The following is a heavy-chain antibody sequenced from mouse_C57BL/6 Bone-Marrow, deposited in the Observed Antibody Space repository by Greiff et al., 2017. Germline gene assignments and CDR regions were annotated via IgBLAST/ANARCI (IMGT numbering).Heavy chain of an antibody. CDR2: IYPGGGYT. CDR1: GYTFTNYW. J-gene: IGHJ2*01. D-gene: IGHD1-1*01. V-gene: IGHV1-63*01. Sequence: VQLQQSGAELVRPGTSVKMSCKASGYTFTNYWIGWAKQRPGHGLEWIGDIYPGGGYTNYNEKFKGKATLTADKSSSTAYMQCSSLTSEDSAIYYCARERVVATDGYFDYWGQGTTLTVSS. CDR3: ARERVVATDGYFDY.